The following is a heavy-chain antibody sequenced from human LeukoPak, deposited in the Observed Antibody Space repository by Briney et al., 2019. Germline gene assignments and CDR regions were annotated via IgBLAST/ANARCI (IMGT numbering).Heavy chain of an antibody. CDR2: INPNSGDT. Sequence: ASVKVSCKASGYTFTGYYMHWVRQAPGQGLESMGWINPNSGDTNYAQKFQGRVTMTRDTSISTAYMELSRLRSDDTAIYYCARKYFDWLLPVDHWGQGTLVTVSS. J-gene: IGHJ4*02. D-gene: IGHD3-9*01. V-gene: IGHV1-2*02. CDR3: ARKYFDWLLPVDH. CDR1: GYTFTGYY.